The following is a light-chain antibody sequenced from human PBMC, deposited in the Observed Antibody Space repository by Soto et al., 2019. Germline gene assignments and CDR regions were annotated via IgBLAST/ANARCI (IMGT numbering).Light chain of an antibody. Sequence: ALTQPASVSGSPGQSIAISCTGSSSDVGGYNYVSWYQHHPGKAPKLMIYDVTNRPSGVSDRFSGSKSGNTASLTISGLQAEDEADYYCSSYTSSGNYEFGTGTKVTVL. CDR3: SSYTSSGNYE. CDR2: DVT. J-gene: IGLJ1*01. CDR1: SSDVGGYNY. V-gene: IGLV2-14*03.